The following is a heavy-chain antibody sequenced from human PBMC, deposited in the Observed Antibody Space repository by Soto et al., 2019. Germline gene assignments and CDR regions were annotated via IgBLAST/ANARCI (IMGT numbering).Heavy chain of an antibody. V-gene: IGHV3-21*01. CDR2: ISTGSGYI. Sequence: EVQLVESGGGLVKPGGSLRLSCATSGFTFSSYNMNWVRQAPGKGLEWVSSISTGSGYIYYADSVKGRFTSRENTKSSRDLEMTSRRAEDTAVYYCARDGKASEGFPTENFDYWGQGTLVRVSS. CDR1: GFTFSSYN. J-gene: IGHJ4*02. D-gene: IGHD1-26*01. CDR3: ARDGKASEGFPTENFDY.